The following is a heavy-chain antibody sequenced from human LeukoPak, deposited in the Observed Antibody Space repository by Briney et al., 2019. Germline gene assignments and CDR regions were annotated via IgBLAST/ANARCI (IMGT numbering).Heavy chain of an antibody. V-gene: IGHV3-48*03. Sequence: PGGSLRLSCAASGFTFSSYEMNWVRQAPGKGLEWVSYISSSGSTIYYADSVKGRFTISRDSAKNSLYLQMNSLRAEDTAVYYCARDSSGWHYYFDYWGQGTLVTVSS. J-gene: IGHJ4*02. CDR2: ISSSGSTI. CDR1: GFTFSSYE. D-gene: IGHD6-19*01. CDR3: ARDSSGWHYYFDY.